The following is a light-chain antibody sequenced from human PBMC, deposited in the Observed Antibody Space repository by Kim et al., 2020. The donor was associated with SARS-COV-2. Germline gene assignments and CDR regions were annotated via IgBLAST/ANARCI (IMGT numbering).Light chain of an antibody. J-gene: IGLJ3*02. Sequence: SITISCGGTRHEVGRYNVVSWFQQHPGKAPKVMIYDVTKRPSGVSSLFSGSKSGNTASLTISGLQAEDEAEYYCSSYTSSDSWVFGGGTKVTVL. CDR2: DVT. V-gene: IGLV2-14*04. CDR1: RHEVGRYNV. CDR3: SSYTSSDSWV.